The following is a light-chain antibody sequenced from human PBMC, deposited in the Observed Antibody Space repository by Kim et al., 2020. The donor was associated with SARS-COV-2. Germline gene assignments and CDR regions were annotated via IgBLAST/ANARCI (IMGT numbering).Light chain of an antibody. Sequence: DIVMTQSPDSLAVSLGERATINCKSSQSVLYRSKNKNYLAWYQQRPGQPPKLLIYWASTRASGVPDRFSGSGSGTDFTLTISSLQAEDVAVYYCQQYYSTLPYTFGQGTKLEIK. V-gene: IGKV4-1*01. J-gene: IGKJ2*01. CDR1: QSVLYRSKNKNY. CDR3: QQYYSTLPYT. CDR2: WAS.